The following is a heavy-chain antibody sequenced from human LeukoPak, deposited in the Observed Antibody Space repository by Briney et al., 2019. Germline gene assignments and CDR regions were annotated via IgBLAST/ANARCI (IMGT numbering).Heavy chain of an antibody. CDR1: GFTLSNYG. CDR2: IWCDGSKK. D-gene: IGHD3-10*01. Sequence: GGSLRLSCAAAGFTLSNYGMHWVRQGPGKGLGWGAVIWCDGSKKNYADSVKGRFTISRDNSKNTLYLQMNSLRVEDTAVYYCARDRINGSGASPWGEGTLVTVSS. CDR3: ARDRINGSGASP. J-gene: IGHJ5*02. V-gene: IGHV3-33*01.